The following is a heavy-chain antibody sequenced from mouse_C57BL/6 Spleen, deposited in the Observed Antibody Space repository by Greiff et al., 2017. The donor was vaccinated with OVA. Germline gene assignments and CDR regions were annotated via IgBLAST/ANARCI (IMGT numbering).Heavy chain of an antibody. D-gene: IGHD1-1*01. CDR3: AREEELRRYFDV. Sequence: EVKLMESGGGLVQPGGSLKLSCAASGFTFSDYYMYWVRQTPEKRLEWVAYISNGGGSTYYPDTVKGRFTISRDNAKNTLYLQMSRLKSEDTAMYYCAREEELRRYFDVWGTGTTVTVSS. CDR2: ISNGGGST. V-gene: IGHV5-12*01. J-gene: IGHJ1*03. CDR1: GFTFSDYY.